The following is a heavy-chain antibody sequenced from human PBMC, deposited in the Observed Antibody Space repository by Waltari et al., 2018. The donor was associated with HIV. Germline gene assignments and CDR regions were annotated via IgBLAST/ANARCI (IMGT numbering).Heavy chain of an antibody. CDR3: VRAAIYSRGCFDY. J-gene: IGHJ4*02. CDR1: GYTFTSYD. Sequence: QVQLVQSGAEVKKPGASVKVSCKASGYTFTSYDINWVRHATGQGLEWMGWMNPNSGDTGYAQKFQGRITMTSNTSISTVYMELSSLTSEETAVYYCVRAAIYSRGCFDYWGQGTLVTVSS. V-gene: IGHV1-8*01. CDR2: MNPNSGDT. D-gene: IGHD6-19*01.